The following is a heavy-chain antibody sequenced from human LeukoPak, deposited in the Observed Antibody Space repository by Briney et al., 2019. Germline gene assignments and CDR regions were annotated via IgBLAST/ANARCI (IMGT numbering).Heavy chain of an antibody. CDR2: IYYSGST. V-gene: IGHV4-39*07. J-gene: IGHJ4*02. CDR1: GGSISSSSYY. CDR3: ASGYCSGGSCYSVGMSYFDY. Sequence: SETLSLTCTVSGGSISSSSYYWGWIRQPPGKGLEWIGSIYYSGSTYYNPSLKSRVTISVDTSKNQFSLKLSSVTAADTAVYYCASGYCSGGSCYSVGMSYFDYWGQGTLVTVSS. D-gene: IGHD2-15*01.